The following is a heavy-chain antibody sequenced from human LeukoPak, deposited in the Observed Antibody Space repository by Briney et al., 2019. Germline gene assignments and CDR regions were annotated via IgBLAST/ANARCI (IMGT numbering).Heavy chain of an antibody. CDR2: INAYSNSI. CDR1: GLTFSSAG. V-gene: IGHV3-48*01. J-gene: IGHJ6*02. CDR3: AKDRVVIATLGGMDV. Sequence: GGSLRLSCAASGLTFSSAGMNWVRQAPGKGLEWVSYINAYSNSIFYGDSVKGRFTISRDNSKNTLYLQMNSLRAEDTAVYYCAKDRVVIATLGGMDVWGQGTTVTVSS. D-gene: IGHD2-21*01.